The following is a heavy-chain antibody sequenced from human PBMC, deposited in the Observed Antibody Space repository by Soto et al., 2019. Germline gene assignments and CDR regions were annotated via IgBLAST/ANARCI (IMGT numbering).Heavy chain of an antibody. CDR1: GGTLSSYA. CDR3: AREVPQFALGMDV. V-gene: IGHV1-69*06. CDR2: IIPIFGTA. J-gene: IGHJ6*02. Sequence: SVKVSCKASGGTLSSYAISWVRQAPGQRLEWMGGIIPIFGTANYAQKFQGRVTITADKSTSTAYMELSSLRSEDTAVYYCAREVPQFALGMDVWGQGTTVTVSS. D-gene: IGHD3-10*01.